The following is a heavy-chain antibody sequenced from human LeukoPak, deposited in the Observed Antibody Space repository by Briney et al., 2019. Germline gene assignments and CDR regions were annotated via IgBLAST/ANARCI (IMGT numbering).Heavy chain of an antibody. J-gene: IGHJ3*02. V-gene: IGHV1-46*01. D-gene: IGHD3-22*01. CDR1: GYTFTSYY. Sequence: ASVKVSCKASGYTFTSYYMHWVRQAPGQGLEWMGIINPSGGSTSYAQKFRGRVTMTRDTSTSTVYMELSSLRSEDTAVYYCAGSPYYYDSSGSPPSPPTSLADAFDIWGQGTMVTVSS. CDR2: INPSGGST. CDR3: AGSPYYYDSSGSPPSPPTSLADAFDI.